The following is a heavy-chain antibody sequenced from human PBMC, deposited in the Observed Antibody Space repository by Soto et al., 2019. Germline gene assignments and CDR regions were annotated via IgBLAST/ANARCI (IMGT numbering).Heavy chain of an antibody. CDR3: ARQKVSRFYGEVDFFDY. D-gene: IGHD4-17*01. Sequence: ETLSLTCTVSGGSISTYYWSWIRQPPGKGLEWIGYIYYSGSTNYNPSLKSRVTISIDTSNKHLSLHLSSVTAADTAVYYCARQKVSRFYGEVDFFDYWGLGTLVTVSS. CDR1: GGSISTYY. J-gene: IGHJ4*02. V-gene: IGHV4-59*08. CDR2: IYYSGST.